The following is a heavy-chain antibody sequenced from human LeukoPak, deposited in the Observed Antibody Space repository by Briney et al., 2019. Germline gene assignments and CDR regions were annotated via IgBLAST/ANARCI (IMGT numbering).Heavy chain of an antibody. D-gene: IGHD6-13*01. CDR1: GFTFSSYA. V-gene: IGHV3-33*05. CDR3: AKRGSTWDLGY. CDR2: ISYDGNNK. Sequence: PGGSLRLSCAASGFTFSSYAMHWVRQAPGKGLEWVAVISYDGNNKYYADSVKGRFTISRDSSKNTLYLQMNSLRAEDTAVYYCAKRGSTWDLGYWGQGTLVTVSS. J-gene: IGHJ4*02.